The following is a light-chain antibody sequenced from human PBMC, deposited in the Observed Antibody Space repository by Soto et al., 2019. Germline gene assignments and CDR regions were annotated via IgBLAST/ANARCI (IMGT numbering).Light chain of an antibody. CDR3: HQYNTWPLT. J-gene: IGKJ4*01. Sequence: EIVMTQSPVTLSVSPGERATLSCRASQTIRSDLAWYQQKPGQAPRLLISDASTRATGIPARFNGSGSGTEYTLAISSLQSEDFAIYYCHQYNTWPLTFGGGNKVDIK. CDR2: DAS. V-gene: IGKV3-15*01. CDR1: QTIRSD.